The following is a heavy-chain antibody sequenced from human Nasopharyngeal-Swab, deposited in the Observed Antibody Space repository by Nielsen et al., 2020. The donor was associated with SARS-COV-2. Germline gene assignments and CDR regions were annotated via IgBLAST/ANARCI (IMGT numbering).Heavy chain of an antibody. CDR3: ARLGDYDYSNYFFDY. J-gene: IGHJ4*02. V-gene: IGHV4-39*01. CDR1: GVSISSSSYY. CDR2: IYYSGST. D-gene: IGHD4-11*01. Sequence: GSLRLSCTVSGVSISSSSYYWGWILQPPGKGLEWIGSIYYSGSTYYNPSLKSRVTISVDTSKNQFSLKLSSVTAADTAVYYCARLGDYDYSNYFFDYWGQGTLVTVSS.